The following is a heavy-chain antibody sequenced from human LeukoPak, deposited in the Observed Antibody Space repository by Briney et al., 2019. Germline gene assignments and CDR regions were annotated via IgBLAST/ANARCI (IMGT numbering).Heavy chain of an antibody. CDR3: ARVVGTDACDI. Sequence: SETLSLTCGVSGRSFSCYYCNWIRQAPGKGLEWIGEITHNGTASSNPSLKSRVTISVDTSKNQFSLKLSSVTAADTAVYYCARVVGTDACDIWGQGTMVTVSS. CDR2: ITHNGTA. J-gene: IGHJ3*02. D-gene: IGHD3-10*01. V-gene: IGHV4-34*01. CDR1: GRSFSCYY.